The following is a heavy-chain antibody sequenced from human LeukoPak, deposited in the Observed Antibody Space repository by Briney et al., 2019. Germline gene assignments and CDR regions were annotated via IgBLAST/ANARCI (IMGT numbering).Heavy chain of an antibody. CDR1: GGTFSSYG. J-gene: IGHJ4*02. CDR2: IVPLFGPP. CDR3: AKDPLYCTSGHCHHYFDD. V-gene: IGHV1-69*13. Sequence: GASVKVSCKASGGTFSSYGVSWVRQAPGQGLEWMGWIVPLFGPPNYAQKFQGRLTITADESTSTVSMTLTSLTSQDTAVYFCAKDPLYCTSGHCHHYFDDWGQGSLVTVSS. D-gene: IGHD2-8*01.